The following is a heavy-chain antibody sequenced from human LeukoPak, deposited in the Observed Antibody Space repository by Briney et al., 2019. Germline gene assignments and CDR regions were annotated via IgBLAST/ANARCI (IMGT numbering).Heavy chain of an antibody. D-gene: IGHD2-2*01. CDR2: INPNSGGT. V-gene: IGHV1-2*02. Sequence: VASVKVSCKASGYTFTAYYIHWVRQAPGQGLEWMGWINPNSGGTNYAQKFQGRVTLTRDTPITTAYTELSRLRSDDTVVYYCAKARGLYCSSTSCYDCDVWGKGTTVTVSS. CDR3: AKARGLYCSSTSCYDCDV. J-gene: IGHJ6*04. CDR1: GYTFTAYY.